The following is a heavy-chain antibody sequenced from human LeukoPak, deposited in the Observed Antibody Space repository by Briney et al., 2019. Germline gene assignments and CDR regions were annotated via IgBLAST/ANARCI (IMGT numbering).Heavy chain of an antibody. V-gene: IGHV3-9*01. CDR1: GFTFDDYA. Sequence: GGSLRLSCAASGFTFDDYAMHWVRQAPGKGLEWVSGISWNSGSIGYADSVKGRFTISRDNAKNSLYLQMNSLRAEDTALYYCAKDWGTMVRGMDVWGQGTTVTVSS. CDR3: AKDWGTMVRGMDV. J-gene: IGHJ6*02. D-gene: IGHD3-10*01. CDR2: ISWNSGSI.